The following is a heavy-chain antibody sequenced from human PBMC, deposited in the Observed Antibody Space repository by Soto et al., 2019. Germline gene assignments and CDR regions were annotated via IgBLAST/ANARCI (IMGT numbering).Heavy chain of an antibody. Sequence: SETMSLTCTVSGGSVRANRYYWDWIRVPPVKGLQWVGHVYHTGIIQNSPSFKSRALLSLDTPQNKLSLRWSSVTVADTAVYHCRRGSLYNFDSSGTELWFDPCGQGPRATVSS. V-gene: IGHV4-61*01. CDR3: RRGSLYNFDSSGTELWFDP. CDR2: VYHTGII. D-gene: IGHD3-9*01. CDR1: GGSVRANRYY. J-gene: IGHJ5*02.